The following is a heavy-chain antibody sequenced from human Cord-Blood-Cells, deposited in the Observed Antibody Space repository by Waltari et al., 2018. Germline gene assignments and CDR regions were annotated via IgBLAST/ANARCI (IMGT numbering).Heavy chain of an antibody. CDR3: ARRGTYYYGSGSYYTAEYFQH. J-gene: IGHJ1*01. Sequence: QLQLQESGPGLVKPSETLSLTCPVSGGSISSSSYSWGWIRPPPGKVLAWIGSIYYSGSTYYNPSLKSRVTISVDTSKNQFSLKLSSVTAADTAVYYCARRGTYYYGSGSYYTAEYFQHWGQGTLVTVSS. V-gene: IGHV4-39*07. D-gene: IGHD3-10*01. CDR1: GGSISSSSYS. CDR2: IYYSGST.